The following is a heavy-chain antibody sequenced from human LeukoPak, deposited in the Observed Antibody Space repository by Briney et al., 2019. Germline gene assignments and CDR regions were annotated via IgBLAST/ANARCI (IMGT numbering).Heavy chain of an antibody. CDR2: IYTSGRT. CDR3: ARARFWSGYYPITGRWFDP. J-gene: IGHJ5*02. Sequence: SETLSLTCTVSGGSFSTGSYYWSWIRQPAGKGLEWIGRIYTSGRTDYNPSLKSRVAIAVDTSKNQFSLKLTSVTAADTAVYYCARARFWSGYYPITGRWFDPWGQGTLVTVSS. V-gene: IGHV4-61*02. D-gene: IGHD3-3*01. CDR1: GGSFSTGSYY.